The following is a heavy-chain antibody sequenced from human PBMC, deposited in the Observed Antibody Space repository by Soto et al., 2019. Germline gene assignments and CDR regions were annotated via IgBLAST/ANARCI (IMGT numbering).Heavy chain of an antibody. CDR3: ARDRGTFGRVIVDG. J-gene: IGHJ4*02. Sequence: SQTLSLTCAISGDSVSSNSAAWNWIRQSPSRGLEWLGRTYYRSKWYYDYAPSVKSRISINPDTSKNQFSLQLNSVTPEDTAVYYCARDRGTFGRVIVDGWGQGTLVTVSS. V-gene: IGHV6-1*01. CDR1: GDSVSSNSAA. CDR2: TYYRSKWYY. D-gene: IGHD3-16*02.